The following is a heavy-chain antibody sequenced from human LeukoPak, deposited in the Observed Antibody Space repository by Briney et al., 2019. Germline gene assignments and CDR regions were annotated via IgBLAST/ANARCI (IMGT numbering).Heavy chain of an antibody. D-gene: IGHD5-24*01. CDR3: TRVGDDYPY. J-gene: IGHJ4*02. V-gene: IGHV1-2*02. Sequence: GASVTVSCKASGYIFTAYYLHWVRQAPGQKPEWMGWIKANSGDTNYAQKFQGRVTMTRDTSTSTVYMELSGLTADDTAVYYCTRVGDDYPYWGQGTLVTVSS. CDR2: IKANSGDT. CDR1: GYIFTAYY.